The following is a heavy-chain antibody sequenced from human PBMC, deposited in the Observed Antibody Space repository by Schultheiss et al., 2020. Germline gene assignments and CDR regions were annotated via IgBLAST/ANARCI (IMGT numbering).Heavy chain of an antibody. J-gene: IGHJ6*02. CDR1: GYTFTGYS. V-gene: IGHV1-2*02. D-gene: IGHD3-10*01. CDR2: INPNSGGT. Sequence: ASVKVSCKASGYTFTGYSMHWVRQAPGQGLEWMGWINPNSGGTNYAQKFQGRVTMTRDTSISTAYMELSRLRSDDTAVYYCASGGGGTMFRGVIIQVYYYDGMDVWGQGTTVTVSS. CDR3: ASGGGGTMFRGVIIQVYYYDGMDV.